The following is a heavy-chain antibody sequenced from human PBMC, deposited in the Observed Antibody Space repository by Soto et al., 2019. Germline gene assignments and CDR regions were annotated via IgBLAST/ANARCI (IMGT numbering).Heavy chain of an antibody. D-gene: IGHD6-6*01. Sequence: EVQLLESGGGLVQPGGSLRLSCAASGFTFSSYAMSWVRQAPGKGLEWVSAISGSGGSTYYADSVKGRFTISRDNSKNTLYRQMNSLRAEDTAVYYCAKAQSKYRSSGGFDYWGQGTLVTVSS. CDR3: AKAQSKYRSSGGFDY. V-gene: IGHV3-23*01. CDR1: GFTFSSYA. CDR2: ISGSGGST. J-gene: IGHJ4*02.